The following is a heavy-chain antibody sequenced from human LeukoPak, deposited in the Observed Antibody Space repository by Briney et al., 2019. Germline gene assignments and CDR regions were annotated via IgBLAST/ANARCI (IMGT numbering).Heavy chain of an antibody. J-gene: IGHJ5*02. CDR1: GSRFTSYW. CDR2: IYPGDSDT. CDR3: ARLDYRNWFDP. Sequence: GGSLQISCQGSGSRFTSYWIGWVRQMPGKGLEWMGIIYPGDSDTRYSPSFQGQVTISADKSISTAYLQWGSLKASDTAMYYCARLDYRNWFDPWGQGTLVTVSS. D-gene: IGHD3/OR15-3a*01. V-gene: IGHV5-51*01.